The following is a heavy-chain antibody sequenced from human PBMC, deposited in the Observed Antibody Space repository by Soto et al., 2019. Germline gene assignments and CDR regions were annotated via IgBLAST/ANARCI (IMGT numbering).Heavy chain of an antibody. Sequence: SVKVSCKASGGTFSSYAISWVRQAPGQGLEWMGGIIPIFGTANYAQKFQGRFTITADESTSTAYMELSSLRSEDTAVYYCARDRSLFYYYAMDVSGQGTTVTVS. J-gene: IGHJ6*02. CDR1: GGTFSSYA. CDR3: ARDRSLFYYYAMDV. V-gene: IGHV1-69*13. CDR2: IIPIFGTA.